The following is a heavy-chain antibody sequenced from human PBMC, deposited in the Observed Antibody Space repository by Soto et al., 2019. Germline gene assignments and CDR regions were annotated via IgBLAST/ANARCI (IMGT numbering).Heavy chain of an antibody. D-gene: IGHD1-26*01. V-gene: IGHV3-72*01. CDR2: SRNKANRYTT. CDR1: GFTFSDHF. J-gene: IGHJ4*02. Sequence: GGSLRLSCAASGFTFSDHFMDWVRQAPGKGLEWVGRSRNKANRYTTEYAASVRARFSISRDESKNSLYLQMNSLKSEDTAVYYCARASWELPGYWGQGTLVTVS. CDR3: ARASWELPGY.